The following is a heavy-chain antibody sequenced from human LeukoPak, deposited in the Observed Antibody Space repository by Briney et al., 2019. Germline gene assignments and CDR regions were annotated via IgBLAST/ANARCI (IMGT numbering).Heavy chain of an antibody. CDR2: INPDGHGS. CDR3: VTSRYIGHDLAN. J-gene: IGHJ4*02. Sequence: ASVTVSFPTPQYLFAYYYIYWVRQAPGHGLEWLGRINPDGHGSSYARKILGRVIMTTDTSINTAYMELSILTSDDTAVYFCVTSRYIGHDLANWGQGTLVTVSS. V-gene: IGHV1-2*02. D-gene: IGHD5-12*01. CDR1: QYLFAYYY.